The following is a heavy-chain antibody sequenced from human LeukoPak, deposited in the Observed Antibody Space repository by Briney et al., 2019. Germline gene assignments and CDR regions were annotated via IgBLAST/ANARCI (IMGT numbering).Heavy chain of an antibody. CDR1: GFTFSSYA. CDR2: ISGSGVST. V-gene: IGHV3-23*01. Sequence: PGGSLRLSCAASGFTFSSYAMRWVRQAPGKGLEWVSGISGSGVSTYYADSVKGRFTISRDNSKNTLCLQMNSLRPEDTAVYYCARGTGDNFDYWGQGTLVTVSS. J-gene: IGHJ4*02. CDR3: ARGTGDNFDY. D-gene: IGHD7-27*01.